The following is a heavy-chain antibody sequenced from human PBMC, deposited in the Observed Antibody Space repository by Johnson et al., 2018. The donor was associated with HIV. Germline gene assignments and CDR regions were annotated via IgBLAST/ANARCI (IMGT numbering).Heavy chain of an antibody. CDR3: AKEYFDI. Sequence: EVQLVESGGGLVQPGGSLRLSCAASGFTFSSYWMHWVRQAPGQGLVWVSRINSDGSSTNYADSVKGRFTISRDNSKNTLYLQMNSLRTEDTAMYYCAKEYFDIWGQGTMVTVSS. CDR2: INSDGSST. CDR1: GFTFSSYW. V-gene: IGHV3-74*01. J-gene: IGHJ3*02.